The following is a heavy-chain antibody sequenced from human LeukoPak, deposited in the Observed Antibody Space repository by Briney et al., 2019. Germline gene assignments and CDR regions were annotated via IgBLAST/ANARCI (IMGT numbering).Heavy chain of an antibody. CDR2: ISYDGSNK. J-gene: IGHJ3*02. D-gene: IGHD3-10*01. Sequence: PGGSLRLSCAASGFTFSSYGMHWVRQAPGKGLEWVAVISYDGSNKYYADSVKGRFTISRDNSKNTLYLQMNSLRAEDTAVYYCAKLVWFGELLLEDAFDIWGQGTMVTVS. V-gene: IGHV3-30*18. CDR3: AKLVWFGELLLEDAFDI. CDR1: GFTFSSYG.